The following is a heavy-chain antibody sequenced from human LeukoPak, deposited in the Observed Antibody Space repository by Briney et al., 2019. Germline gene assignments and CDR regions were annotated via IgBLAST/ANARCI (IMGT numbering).Heavy chain of an antibody. J-gene: IGHJ4*02. CDR3: ARNDYGDSGGIDY. D-gene: IGHD4-17*01. Sequence: GGSLRLSCAASGFTFSSYGMHWVRQAPGKGLEGVAVIWYDGSNKYYADSVKGRFTISRDNSKNTLYLQMNSLRAEDTAVYYCARNDYGDSGGIDYWGQGTLVTASS. V-gene: IGHV3-33*01. CDR2: IWYDGSNK. CDR1: GFTFSSYG.